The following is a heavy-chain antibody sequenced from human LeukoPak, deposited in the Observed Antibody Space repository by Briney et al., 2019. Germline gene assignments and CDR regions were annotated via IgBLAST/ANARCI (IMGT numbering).Heavy chain of an antibody. CDR3: ARSRGWLQSHPLGY. J-gene: IGHJ4*02. CDR1: GGSISSSNW. Sequence: PSETLSLTCAVSGGSISSSNWWSWVRQPPGKWLEWIGEIYHSGSTNYNPSLKSRVTISVDKSKNQFSLKLSSVTAADTAVYYCARSRGWLQSHPLGYWGQGTLVTVSS. CDR2: IYHSGST. V-gene: IGHV4-4*02. D-gene: IGHD5-24*01.